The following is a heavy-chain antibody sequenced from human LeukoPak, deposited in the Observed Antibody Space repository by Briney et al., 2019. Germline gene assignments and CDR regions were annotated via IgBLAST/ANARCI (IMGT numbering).Heavy chain of an antibody. CDR2: MKPGSPYT. CDR3: ARGGGWSGIALDV. V-gene: IGHV1-8*01. J-gene: IGHJ3*01. CDR1: GFAFDGYD. Sequence: ASVKVSCKPSGFAFDGYDINWVRQAPGQGLEWMGWMKPGSPYTGFAQKFEGRVTTTANASIRTAYSELSSLTSEDTAVYYCARGGGWSGIALDVWGQGTMVTVSS. D-gene: IGHD3-10*01.